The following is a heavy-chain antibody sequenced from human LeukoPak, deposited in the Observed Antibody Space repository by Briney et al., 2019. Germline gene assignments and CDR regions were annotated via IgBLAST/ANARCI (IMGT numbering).Heavy chain of an antibody. CDR3: AKLDMPRGVFQDSNFDN. CDR2: LSRSGAST. CDR1: GFAFNNYA. Sequence: PGGSLRLSCAASGFAFNNYAMSWVRQAPGKGLEWVSSLSRSGASTYYADSVKGRFTISRDSSKNVVDLQMNSLRAEDTAVYYCAKLDMPRGVFQDSNFDNWGQGTLVTVSA. J-gene: IGHJ4*02. V-gene: IGHV3-23*01. D-gene: IGHD3-10*01.